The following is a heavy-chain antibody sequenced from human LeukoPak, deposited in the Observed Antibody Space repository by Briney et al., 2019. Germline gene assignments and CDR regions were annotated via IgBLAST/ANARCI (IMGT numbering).Heavy chain of an antibody. CDR1: GGSISSGSYY. CDR2: IYTSGST. J-gene: IGHJ5*02. CDR3: ARVGYCSSTSCRGNWFDP. Sequence: SQTLSLTCTVSGGSISSGSYYWSWIRQPAGKGLEWIGRIYTSGSTNYNPSLKSRVTISVDTSKNQFSLKLSSVTAADTAVYYRARVGYCSSTSCRGNWFDPWGQGTLVTVSS. V-gene: IGHV4-61*02. D-gene: IGHD2-2*01.